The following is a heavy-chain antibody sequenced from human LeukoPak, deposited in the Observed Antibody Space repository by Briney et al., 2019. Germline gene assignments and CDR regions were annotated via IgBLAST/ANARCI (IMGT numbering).Heavy chain of an antibody. CDR2: IYPGDSDT. CDR3: ARHDLPSVAGADY. J-gene: IGHJ4*02. Sequence: GESLKISCKGSGYSFTSYWIGWVRQMPGKGLEWMGIIYPGDSDTRYSPSFKGQVPISADKSISTANLQWSSLKASDTAMYYCARHDLPSVAGADYWGQGTLVTVSS. V-gene: IGHV5-51*01. CDR1: GYSFTSYW. D-gene: IGHD6-19*01.